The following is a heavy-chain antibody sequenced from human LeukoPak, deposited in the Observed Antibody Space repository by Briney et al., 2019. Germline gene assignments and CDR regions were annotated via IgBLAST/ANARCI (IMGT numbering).Heavy chain of an antibody. D-gene: IGHD3-22*01. CDR1: GGSISSYY. Sequence: SETLSLTCTVSGGSISSYYWSWIRQPPGRGLEWIGYIYYSGSTNYNPSLKSRVTISVDTSKNQLSLKLRFVNAADTAVYYCARGGTYYYDSSGYSWGQGTLVTVSS. CDR2: IYYSGST. J-gene: IGHJ5*02. CDR3: ARGGTYYYDSSGYS. V-gene: IGHV4-59*01.